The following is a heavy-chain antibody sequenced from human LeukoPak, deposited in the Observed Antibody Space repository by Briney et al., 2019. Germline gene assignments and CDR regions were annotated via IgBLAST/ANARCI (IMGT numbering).Heavy chain of an antibody. CDR2: ISYSGST. V-gene: IGHV4-39*07. D-gene: IGHD6-25*01. J-gene: IGHJ2*01. CDR3: ARGLIAAGFEGWYFDL. CDR1: GGSITTRHYY. Sequence: SETLSLSCTVSGGSITTRHYYWAWIRQPPGKGLEWIGSISYSGSTDYSPSLKSRVIISEDTSQNQYSLNLNSVTAADTGVYYCARGLIAAGFEGWYFDLWGPGTLLIVSS.